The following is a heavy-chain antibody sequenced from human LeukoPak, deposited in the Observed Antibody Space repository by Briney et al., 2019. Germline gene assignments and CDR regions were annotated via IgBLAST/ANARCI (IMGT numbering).Heavy chain of an antibody. CDR1: GFTFSSYA. CDR3: AKGPYSSSWYFADY. CDR2: ISGSGGST. V-gene: IGHV3-23*01. Sequence: GGSLRLSCAASGFTFSSYALSWVRPAPGKGLDWVSAISGSGGSTYYADSVKGRFTISRDNSKNTLYLQMNSLRAEDTAVYYCAKGPYSSSWYFADYWGQGTLVTVSS. J-gene: IGHJ4*02. D-gene: IGHD6-13*01.